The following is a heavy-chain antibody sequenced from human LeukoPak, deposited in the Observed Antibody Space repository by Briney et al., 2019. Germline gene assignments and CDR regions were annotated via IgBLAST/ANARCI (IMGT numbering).Heavy chain of an antibody. Sequence: ASVNVSCKAFGYTFGTSSITWVRQAPGQRLEWMGWISPNNGNTHYAQGVQGRVTMTTDTSRSTAYMELRSLRSDDTAVYYCTRVWNSNNWWGPFDIWGQGTMVTVSS. CDR1: GYTFGTSS. CDR2: ISPNNGNT. J-gene: IGHJ3*02. V-gene: IGHV1-18*01. CDR3: TRVWNSNNWWGPFDI. D-gene: IGHD1-1*01.